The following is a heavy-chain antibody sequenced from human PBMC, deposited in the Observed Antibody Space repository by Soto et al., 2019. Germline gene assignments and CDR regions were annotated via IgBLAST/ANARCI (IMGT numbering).Heavy chain of an antibody. Sequence: GASVKVSCKASGYTFTTYGISWVRQAPGEGLEWLGWINTHNGNTNYAQNLQGRVFMTADTSTNTAYMELRSLRSDDTAIYYCTREGSAPYYHYGMDAWGQGTTVTVSS. J-gene: IGHJ6*02. D-gene: IGHD3-10*01. CDR3: TREGSAPYYHYGMDA. CDR2: INTHNGNT. V-gene: IGHV1-18*01. CDR1: GYTFTTYG.